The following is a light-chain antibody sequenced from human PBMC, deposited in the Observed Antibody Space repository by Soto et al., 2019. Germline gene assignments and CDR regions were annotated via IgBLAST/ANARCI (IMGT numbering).Light chain of an antibody. Sequence: QPVLTQPASVSGSPGQSITISCTGTSGDVGNFNLVSWYQHHPGKAPNLIISEVSKRPSGVSTRFSGSKSGNTASLTIFGLQAEDEADYYCCSYAGGSIYILFGGGTKVTVL. CDR3: CSYAGGSIYIL. V-gene: IGLV2-23*02. J-gene: IGLJ2*01. CDR2: EVS. CDR1: SGDVGNFNL.